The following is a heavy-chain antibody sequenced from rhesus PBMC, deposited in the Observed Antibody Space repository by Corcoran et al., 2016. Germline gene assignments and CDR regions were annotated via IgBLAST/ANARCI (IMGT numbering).Heavy chain of an antibody. V-gene: IGHV4-80*01. CDR3: ARDEHSPGWALDV. Sequence: QVQLQESGPGLVKPSETLSLTCTVSGASISYNWWGWIRQPPGKGLEWIGEINGNGGNTNYNPSLKSRVTISKDASKNQFSLKMTSVTAADTALYYCARDEHSPGWALDVWGRGVLVTVSS. J-gene: IGHJ5-2*02. CDR2: INGNGGNT. D-gene: IGHD6-31*01. CDR1: GASISYNW.